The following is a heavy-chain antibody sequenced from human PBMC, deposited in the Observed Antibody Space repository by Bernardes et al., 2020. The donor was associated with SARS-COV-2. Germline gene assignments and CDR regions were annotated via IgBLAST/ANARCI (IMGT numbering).Heavy chain of an antibody. CDR1: GFAFSDYY. V-gene: IGHV3-11*01. CDR2: ISRGGGTV. D-gene: IGHD3-9*01. CDR3: ARGYFDWFMYWYFDL. J-gene: IGHJ2*01. Sequence: GGSLRLSCAASGFAFSDYYLSWIRQAPGKGLEWVSYISRGGGTVYYADSVKGRFTISRDNAKTSLYLQMNSLGVEDTAVYYCARGYFDWFMYWYFDLWGRGTLVTVSS.